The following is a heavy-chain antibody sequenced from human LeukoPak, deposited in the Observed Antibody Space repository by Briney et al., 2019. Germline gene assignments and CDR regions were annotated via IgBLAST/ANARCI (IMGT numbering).Heavy chain of an antibody. CDR2: IYYSGST. CDR1: GGSIGSYY. Sequence: PSETLSLTCTVSGGSIGSYYWSWIRQPPGKGLEWIGYIYYSGSTNYNPSLKSRVTISVDTSKNQFSLKLSSVTAADTAVYYCARRGSGWYSNWFDPWGQGTLVTVSS. J-gene: IGHJ5*02. V-gene: IGHV4-59*08. CDR3: ARRGSGWYSNWFDP. D-gene: IGHD6-19*01.